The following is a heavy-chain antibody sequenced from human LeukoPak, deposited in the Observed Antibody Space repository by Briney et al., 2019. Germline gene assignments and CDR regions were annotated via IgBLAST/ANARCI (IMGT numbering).Heavy chain of an antibody. D-gene: IGHD3/OR15-3a*01. CDR3: ARQIPTDFWMVWLDP. V-gene: IGHV5-51*01. Sequence: GESLKISCKGSGYRFTNYWIGWVRQMPGKGLEWMGIINPGDSDTRYSPSFQGQVTISVDKSISTAYLQWSSLKASDTAMYYCARQIPTDFWMVWLDPRGQGTLVTVSS. CDR2: INPGDSDT. J-gene: IGHJ5*02. CDR1: GYRFTNYW.